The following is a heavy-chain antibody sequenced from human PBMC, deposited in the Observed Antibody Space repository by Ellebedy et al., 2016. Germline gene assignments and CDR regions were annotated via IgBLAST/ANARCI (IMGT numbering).Heavy chain of an antibody. V-gene: IGHV5-51*01. J-gene: IGHJ4*02. D-gene: IGHD6-13*01. CDR2: IWPDDSDT. CDR1: GYSFTTYW. Sequence: GESLKISXQVSGYSFTTYWIGWVRQMPGKGLEWMGIIWPDDSDTRYSPSFQGQVTISVDKSISTAYLQWSSLKASDTAMYYCARSVAGTLFDYWGQGTLVTVSS. CDR3: ARSVAGTLFDY.